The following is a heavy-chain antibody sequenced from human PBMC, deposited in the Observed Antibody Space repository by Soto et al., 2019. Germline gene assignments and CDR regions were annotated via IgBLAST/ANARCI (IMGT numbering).Heavy chain of an antibody. Sequence: PSETLSLTCTVSGGSISSSSYYWGWIRQPPGKGLEWIGSIYYSGGTYYNPSLKSRVTISVDTSKNQFSLKLSSVTAADTAVYYCARLGAVAGNDYWGQGTLVTVSS. V-gene: IGHV4-39*01. CDR1: GGSISSSSYY. D-gene: IGHD6-19*01. J-gene: IGHJ4*02. CDR3: ARLGAVAGNDY. CDR2: IYYSGGT.